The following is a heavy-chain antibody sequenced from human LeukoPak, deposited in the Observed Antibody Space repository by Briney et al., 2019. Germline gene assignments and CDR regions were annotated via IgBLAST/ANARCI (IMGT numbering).Heavy chain of an antibody. V-gene: IGHV4-34*01. J-gene: IGHJ3*02. D-gene: IGHD6-19*01. CDR3: ARVRHSGWYGMGAFDI. Sequence: SETLSLTCAVYGGSFSGYYWSWIRQPPGKGLEWIGEINHSGSTNYNPSLKSRVTISVDTSKNQFSLKLSTVTAADTAVYYCARVRHSGWYGMGAFDIWGQGTMVTVSS. CDR1: GGSFSGYY. CDR2: INHSGST.